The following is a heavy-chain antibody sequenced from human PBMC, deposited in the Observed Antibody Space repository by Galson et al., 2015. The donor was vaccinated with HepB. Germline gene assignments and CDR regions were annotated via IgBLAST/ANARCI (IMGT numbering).Heavy chain of an antibody. Sequence: SLRLSCAASGFTFGNYAMSWVRQAPGKGLEWVSVISGSGTYTHYAGSVRGRFTFSRDNSKNTLYLQMNSLRGEDTAVYYCARVSSDGYYYYYIMDVWGQGTTVTVSS. CDR1: GFTFGNYA. J-gene: IGHJ6*02. D-gene: IGHD2-21*01. CDR2: ISGSGTYT. V-gene: IGHV3-23*01. CDR3: ARVSSDGYYYYYIMDV.